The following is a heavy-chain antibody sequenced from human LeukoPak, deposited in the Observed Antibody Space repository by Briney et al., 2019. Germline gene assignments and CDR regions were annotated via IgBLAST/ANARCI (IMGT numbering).Heavy chain of an antibody. CDR2: IIGGDGRT. V-gene: IGHV3-23*01. CDR3: AKDNRGVEQWLVPRNDY. D-gene: IGHD6-19*01. Sequence: GGSLRLSCVASGITFSTYTMSWVRQAPGKGLEWVSVIIGGDGRTYYADSVKGRFTISRDNSKSTLYLQMNSLRAEDTAIYYCAKDNRGVEQWLVPRNDYWGQGTLVTVSS. J-gene: IGHJ4*02. CDR1: GITFSTYT.